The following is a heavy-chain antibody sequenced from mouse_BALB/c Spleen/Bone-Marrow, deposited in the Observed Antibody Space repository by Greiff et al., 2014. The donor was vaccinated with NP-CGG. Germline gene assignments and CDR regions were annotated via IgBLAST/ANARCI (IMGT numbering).Heavy chain of an antibody. CDR2: IDPANGNT. V-gene: IGHV14-3*02. Sequence: VQLKESGAELAKPGASVKLSCTASGFNIKDTYIYWVKQRPEQGLEWVGRIDPANGNTKYDAKFQGKATIAADTSSNTAYPQLSSLTSEDTAVYYCSRGYYDYLFALDYWGHGTSVTVSS. CDR1: GFNIKDTY. D-gene: IGHD5-5*01. J-gene: IGHJ4*01. CDR3: SRGYYDYLFALDY.